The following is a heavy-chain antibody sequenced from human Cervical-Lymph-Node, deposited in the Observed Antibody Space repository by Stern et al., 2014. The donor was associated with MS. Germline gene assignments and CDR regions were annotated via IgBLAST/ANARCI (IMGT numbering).Heavy chain of an antibody. CDR1: GYTFTTYG. Sequence: VQLVESGTEVKKPGASVLVSCKASGYTFTTYGITWVRQAPGQGLEWMGWISADSGNTKYAQKFQDRVTMTRDTTTGTAYMEVRSLRSEDTAVYYCASDKMHAFDYWGQGTQVTVPS. CDR3: ASDKMHAFDY. CDR2: ISADSGNT. D-gene: IGHD2-8*01. V-gene: IGHV1-18*01. J-gene: IGHJ4*02.